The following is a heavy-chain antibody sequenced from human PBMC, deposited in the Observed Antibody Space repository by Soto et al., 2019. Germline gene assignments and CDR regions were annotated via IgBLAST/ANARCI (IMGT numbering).Heavy chain of an antibody. D-gene: IGHD6-6*01. CDR3: ARWSSSRGYFDY. CDR2: MNPNSGNT. V-gene: IGHV1-8*01. J-gene: IGHJ4*02. CDR1: GYTFTSYD. Sequence: QVQLVQSGAEVKKPGASVKVSCKASGYTFTSYDINWVRQATGQGLEWMGWMNPNSGNTGYAQKFQGRVTMTRNTSKSTAYMELSSLRSEDTAVYYCARWSSSRGYFDYWGQGTLVTVSS.